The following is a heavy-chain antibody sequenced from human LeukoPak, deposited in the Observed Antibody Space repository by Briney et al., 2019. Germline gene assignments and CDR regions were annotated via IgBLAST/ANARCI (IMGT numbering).Heavy chain of an antibody. CDR2: TNPNSGNT. D-gene: IGHD7-27*01. V-gene: IGHV1-8*01. CDR3: ARTLWAGDPHSDY. Sequence: ASVKVSCKASGYTFTSYDINWVRQATGQGLEWMGWTNPNSGNTGYAQKFQGRVTMTRNTSISTAYMELSSLRSEDTAVYYCARTLWAGDPHSDYWGQGSPASVSS. CDR1: GYTFTSYD. J-gene: IGHJ4*02.